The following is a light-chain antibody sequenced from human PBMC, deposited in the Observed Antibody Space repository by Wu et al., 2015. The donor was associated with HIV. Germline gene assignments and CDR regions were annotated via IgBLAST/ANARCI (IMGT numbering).Light chain of an antibody. CDR2: GAS. CDR3: QQYGASRT. CDR1: QSVSNNF. V-gene: IGKV3-20*01. J-gene: IGKJ2*01. Sequence: EIVLTQSPDTLSLSPGERATLSCRASQSVSNNFLAWYQQKPGLSPSLLIYGASIRATGIPDRFSGSGSGAEFTLTISRLEPEDFAVYYCQQYGASRTFGQGTKLEIK.